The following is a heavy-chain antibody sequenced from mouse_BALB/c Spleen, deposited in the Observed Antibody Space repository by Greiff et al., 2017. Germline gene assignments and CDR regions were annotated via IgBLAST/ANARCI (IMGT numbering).Heavy chain of an antibody. V-gene: IGHV3-8*02. CDR1: GDSITSGY. Sequence: EVQLQQSGPSLVKPSQTLSLTCSVTGDSITSGYWNWIRKFPGNKLEYMGYISYSGSTYYNPSLKSRISITRDTSKNQYYLQLNSVTTEDTATYYCARSKYGNSGGYYFDYWGQGTTLTVSS. J-gene: IGHJ2*01. D-gene: IGHD2-10*02. CDR2: ISYSGST. CDR3: ARSKYGNSGGYYFDY.